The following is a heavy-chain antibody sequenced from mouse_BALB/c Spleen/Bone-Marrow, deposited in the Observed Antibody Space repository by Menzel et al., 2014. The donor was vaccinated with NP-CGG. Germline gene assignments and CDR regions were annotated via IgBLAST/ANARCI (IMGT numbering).Heavy chain of an antibody. CDR2: IDPANGNT. V-gene: IGHV14-3*02. CDR1: GFNIKDTY. J-gene: IGHJ4*01. CDR3: ARAYYGNYPYAMDY. D-gene: IGHD2-10*01. Sequence: EVQLVESGAELVKPGASVKLSCTASGFNIKDTYMHWVKQRPEQGLEWIGGIDPANGNTKYDPKLQGKATITADTSSNTAYLQLSSLTSEDTAVYFCARAYYGNYPYAMDYWGQGTSVTVSS.